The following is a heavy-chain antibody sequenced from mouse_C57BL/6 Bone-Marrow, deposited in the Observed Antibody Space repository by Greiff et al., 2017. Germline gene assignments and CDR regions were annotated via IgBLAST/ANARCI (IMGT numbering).Heavy chain of an antibody. CDR1: GYTFTDYY. V-gene: IGHV1-76*01. CDR2: IYPGSGNT. J-gene: IGHJ3*01. D-gene: IGHD2-3*01. Sequence: VQLQQSGAELVRPGASVKLSCKASGYTFTDYYINWVKQRPGQGLEWISRIYPGSGNTYSNEKFKGKATLTAEKSSSTAYMQLSSLTSEDSAVYFCARGRWLLGAWFAYWGQGTLVTVSA. CDR3: ARGRWLLGAWFAY.